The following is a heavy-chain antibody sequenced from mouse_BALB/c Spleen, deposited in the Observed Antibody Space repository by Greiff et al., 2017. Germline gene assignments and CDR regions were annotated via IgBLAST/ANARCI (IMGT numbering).Heavy chain of an antibody. D-gene: IGHD1-1*01. J-gene: IGHJ3*01. CDR2: ISSGSSTI. CDR1: GFTFSSFG. Sequence: EVKLMESGGGLVQPGGSRKLSCAASGFTFSSFGMHWVRQAPEKGLEWVAYISSGSSTIYYADTVKGRFTISRDNPKNTLFLHMTSLRSEDTAMYYCARGADYGSSYVRFAYWGQGTLVTVSA. CDR3: ARGADYGSSYVRFAY. V-gene: IGHV5-17*02.